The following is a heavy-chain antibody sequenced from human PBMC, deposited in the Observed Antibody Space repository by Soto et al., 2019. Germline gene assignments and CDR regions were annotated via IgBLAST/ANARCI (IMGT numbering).Heavy chain of an antibody. CDR3: ARDPNIVATMGSIYYYYGMDV. CDR2: IKQDGSEK. D-gene: IGHD5-12*01. Sequence: GGSLRLSCAASGFTFSSFWMSWVRQAPGKGLEWVANIKQDGSEKYYVDSVKGRFTISRDNAKNSLYLQMNSLRAEDTAVYYCARDPNIVATMGSIYYYYGMDVWGQGTTVTVSS. J-gene: IGHJ6*02. V-gene: IGHV3-7*01. CDR1: GFTFSSFW.